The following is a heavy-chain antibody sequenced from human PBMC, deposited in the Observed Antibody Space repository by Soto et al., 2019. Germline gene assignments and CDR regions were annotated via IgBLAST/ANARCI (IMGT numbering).Heavy chain of an antibody. J-gene: IGHJ4*02. CDR3: ARVGGYCSGDSCYSGETDY. D-gene: IGHD2-15*01. V-gene: IGHV1-46*01. Sequence: QVQLVQSGAEVKKPGASVKVSCKASGYTFTSYYMHWVRQAPGQGLEWMGIINPSGGSTSYAQKFQGRVTMTRDTSTSTVYMELSSLRSEDTAVYYCARVGGYCSGDSCYSGETDYWGQGTLVTVSS. CDR2: INPSGGST. CDR1: GYTFTSYY.